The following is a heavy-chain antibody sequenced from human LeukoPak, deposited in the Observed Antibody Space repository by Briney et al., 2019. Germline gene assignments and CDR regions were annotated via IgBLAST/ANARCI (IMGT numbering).Heavy chain of an antibody. CDR3: ARAGYYDFWSGSYAFDI. CDR2: IYYSGST. V-gene: IGHV4-59*01. J-gene: IGHJ3*02. Sequence: SETLSLTCTVSGGSISSYYWSWIRQPSGKGLEWIGYIYYSGSTNYNPSLKSRVTISVDTSKNQFSLKLSSVTAADTAVYYCARAGYYDFWSGSYAFDIWGQGTMVTVSS. D-gene: IGHD3-3*01. CDR1: GGSISSYY.